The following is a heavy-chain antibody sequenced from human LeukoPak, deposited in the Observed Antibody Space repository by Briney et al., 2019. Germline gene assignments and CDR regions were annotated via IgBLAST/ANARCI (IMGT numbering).Heavy chain of an antibody. CDR2: FYPGDSDS. D-gene: IGHD6-6*01. V-gene: IGHV5-51*01. Sequence: GESLKTSCKGSGYSFTNYWNGWVRPMPGKGLGWVGIFYPGDSDSRYSPSFQGQVTISADKSISTAYLQWSSLKASDTAMYYCARHGYSSSWGFDGPNHYFDYWGQGTLVTVSS. J-gene: IGHJ4*02. CDR1: GYSFTNYW. CDR3: ARHGYSSSWGFDGPNHYFDY.